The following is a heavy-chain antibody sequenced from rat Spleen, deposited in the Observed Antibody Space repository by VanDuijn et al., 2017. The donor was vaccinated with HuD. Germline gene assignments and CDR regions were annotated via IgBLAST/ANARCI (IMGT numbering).Heavy chain of an antibody. Sequence: EVQLVESDGGLVQPGRSLKLSCAASGFTFSDYYMAWVRQAPTKGLEWVATISHDGYITYYRDSVKGRFTISRDNAKSSLYLQMNSLRSEDTATYYCTKTMGITTDYFDYWGQGVMVTVSS. CDR3: TKTMGITTDYFDY. V-gene: IGHV5-20*01. CDR2: ISHDGYIT. D-gene: IGHD1-9*01. J-gene: IGHJ2*01. CDR1: GFTFSDYY.